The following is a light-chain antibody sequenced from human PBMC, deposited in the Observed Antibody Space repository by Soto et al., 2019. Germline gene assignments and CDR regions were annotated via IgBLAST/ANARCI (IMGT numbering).Light chain of an antibody. CDR1: SSNIGAGHD. CDR3: HSYLNSLSRWV. V-gene: IGLV1-40*01. J-gene: IGLJ2*01. CDR2: ENT. Sequence: QSVLTQPPSLSGAPGQRGTISCTGSSSNIGAGHDVHWYQQLPGTAPKVLVYENTNRPSGVPDRLSGSRSGTSASLAITGVQAEDGDDYYCHSYLNSLSRWVFGGGIKVPVL.